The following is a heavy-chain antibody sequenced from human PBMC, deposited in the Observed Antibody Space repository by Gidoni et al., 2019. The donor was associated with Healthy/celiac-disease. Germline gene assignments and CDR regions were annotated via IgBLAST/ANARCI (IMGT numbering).Heavy chain of an antibody. CDR3: AKDPRRTTVDWYFDL. CDR1: GFTFDDYA. J-gene: IGHJ2*01. V-gene: IGHV3-9*01. Sequence: EVQLVESGGGLVQPGRSLRLSCAASGFTFDDYAMHWVRQAPGKGLEWVSGISWNSGSIGYADSVKGRFTISRDNAKNSLYLQMNSLRAEDTALYYCAKDPRRTTVDWYFDLWGRGTLVTVSS. CDR2: ISWNSGSI. D-gene: IGHD4-17*01.